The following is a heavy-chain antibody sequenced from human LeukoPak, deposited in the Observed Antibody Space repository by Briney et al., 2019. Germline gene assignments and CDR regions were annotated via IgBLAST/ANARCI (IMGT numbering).Heavy chain of an antibody. J-gene: IGHJ6*02. D-gene: IGHD1-1*01. CDR1: GYTFTGYY. Sequence: ASVKVSCKASGYTFTGYYMHWVRQAPGQGLEWMGWINPNSGGTNYAQKFQGRVTMTRDTSISTAYMELSSLRSEDTAVYYCARATTDYYYGMDVWGQGTTVTVSS. CDR3: ARATTDYYYGMDV. CDR2: INPNSGGT. V-gene: IGHV1-2*02.